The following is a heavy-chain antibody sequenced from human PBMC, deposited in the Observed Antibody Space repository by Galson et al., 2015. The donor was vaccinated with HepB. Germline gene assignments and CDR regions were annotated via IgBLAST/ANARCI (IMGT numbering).Heavy chain of an antibody. Sequence: SGFTFDDYAMHWVRQAPGKGLEWVSSISWNSGSIGYADSVRGRFTISRDNAKNSLYLQMNSLRAEDTALYYCAKSGHYYDSSGYRIIYYFDYWGQGTLVTVSS. D-gene: IGHD3-22*01. CDR3: AKSGHYYDSSGYRIIYYFDY. V-gene: IGHV3-9*01. CDR2: ISWNSGSI. J-gene: IGHJ4*02. CDR1: GFTFDDYA.